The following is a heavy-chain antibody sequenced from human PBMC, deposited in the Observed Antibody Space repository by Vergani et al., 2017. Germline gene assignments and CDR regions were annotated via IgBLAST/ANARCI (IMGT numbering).Heavy chain of an antibody. CDR2: ISGDGGST. V-gene: IGHV3-43*02. CDR3: AKAAPPGQWLVPEVDY. Sequence: EVQLVESGGGVVQPGGSLRLSCAASGFTFDDYAMHWVRQAPGKGLEWVSLISGDGGSTYYADSVKGRFTISRDNSKNSLYLQMNSLRTEDTGLYYCAKAAPPGQWLVPEVDYWGQGTLVTVSS. CDR1: GFTFDDYA. J-gene: IGHJ4*02. D-gene: IGHD6-19*01.